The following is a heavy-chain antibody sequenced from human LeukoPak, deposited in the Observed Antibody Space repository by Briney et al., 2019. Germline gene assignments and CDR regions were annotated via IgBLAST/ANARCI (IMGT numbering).Heavy chain of an antibody. D-gene: IGHD2-2*01. CDR1: GGTFSSYA. Sequence: SVKVSCKASGGTFSSYAISWVRQAPGQGLEWMGGIIPIFGTANYAQKFQGRVTITADESTSTAYMELSSLRSEDTAVYYCARARFVVVPAGPDPDPYYFDYWGQGTLVTVSS. V-gene: IGHV1-69*01. CDR3: ARARFVVVPAGPDPDPYYFDY. J-gene: IGHJ4*02. CDR2: IIPIFGTA.